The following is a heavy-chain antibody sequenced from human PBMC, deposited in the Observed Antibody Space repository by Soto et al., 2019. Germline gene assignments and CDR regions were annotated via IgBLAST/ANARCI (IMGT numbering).Heavy chain of an antibody. CDR2: ISTYSGDR. CDR1: GYTFFTYD. Sequence: QVHLVQSGVEVKTPGASVKVSCQASGYTFFTYDISWVRQAPGQGLEWMGWISTYSGDRKYAQNFQGRDTMTTATSTTTAYVDRRSLRSDDTAVYYCARHHGPTTSENWFDPWGQGTLVTVSS. V-gene: IGHV1-18*01. CDR3: ARHHGPTTSENWFDP. D-gene: IGHD5-12*01. J-gene: IGHJ5*02.